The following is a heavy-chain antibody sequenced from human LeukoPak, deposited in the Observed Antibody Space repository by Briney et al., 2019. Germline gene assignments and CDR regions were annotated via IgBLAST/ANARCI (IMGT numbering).Heavy chain of an antibody. CDR2: INPSGGST. D-gene: IGHD6-25*01. CDR1: GYTFTSYS. Sequence: ASVKVSCKTSGYTFTSYSIHWLRQAPGQGLEWVGIINPSGGSTSYAQKFQGRVSMTRDTSTSTVYMQLSSLRSDDTALYYCARDVTVAAYYFDYWGQGSLVTVSS. V-gene: IGHV1-46*01. J-gene: IGHJ4*02. CDR3: ARDVTVAAYYFDY.